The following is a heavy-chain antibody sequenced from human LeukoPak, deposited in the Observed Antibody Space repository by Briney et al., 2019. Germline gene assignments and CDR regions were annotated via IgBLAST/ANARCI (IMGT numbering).Heavy chain of an antibody. CDR1: GFTFSSYG. CDR3: ARTTYTSPDY. J-gene: IGHJ4*02. V-gene: IGHV3-64*01. CDR2: ISSNGAGT. D-gene: IGHD1-14*01. Sequence: GSLRLSCAASGFTFSSYGMHWVRQAPGKGLEFVSGISSNGAGTYYANSVKGRFTISRDISKNTLYLQMGSLRAEDMAVYYCARTTYTSPDYWGQGTLVTVSS.